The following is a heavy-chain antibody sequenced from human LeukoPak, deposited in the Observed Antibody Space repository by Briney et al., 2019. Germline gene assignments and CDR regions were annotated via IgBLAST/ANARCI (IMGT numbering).Heavy chain of an antibody. V-gene: IGHV4-59*08. CDR2: IYFSGST. D-gene: IGHD3-16*02. CDR3: ARFRVGDYVWGSYRYEVGAFDI. J-gene: IGHJ3*02. Sequence: PSETLSLTCTVSGGSISTYYWNWIRQPPGKGLEWVGYIYFSGSTNHNPSLKSRVTISVDPSKNQFSLRLTSVTAADTAVYYCARFRVGDYVWGSYRYEVGAFDIWGQGTMVTVSS. CDR1: GGSISTYY.